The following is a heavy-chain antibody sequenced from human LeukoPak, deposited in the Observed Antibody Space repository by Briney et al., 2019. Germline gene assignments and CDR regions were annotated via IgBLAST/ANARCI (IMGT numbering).Heavy chain of an antibody. Sequence: PGGSLRLSCAASGFTFDDYAMHWVRQALGKGLEWVSGISWNSGSIGYADSVKGRFTISRDNAKNSLYLQMNSLRAEDTALYYCACGYSYGPPGYWGQGTLVTVSS. J-gene: IGHJ4*02. V-gene: IGHV3-9*01. CDR2: ISWNSGSI. CDR3: ACGYSYGPPGY. D-gene: IGHD5-18*01. CDR1: GFTFDDYA.